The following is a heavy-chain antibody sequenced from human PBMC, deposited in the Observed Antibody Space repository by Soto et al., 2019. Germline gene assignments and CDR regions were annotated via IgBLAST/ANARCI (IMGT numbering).Heavy chain of an antibody. Sequence: SVKVSCKASGGTFSSYAISWVRQAPGQGLEWMGGIIPIFGTANYAQKFQGRVTITADESTSTAYMELSSLRSEDTAVYYCARRKVRGTEFDYWGQGTLVTVSS. J-gene: IGHJ4*02. CDR2: IIPIFGTA. D-gene: IGHD3-10*01. CDR3: ARRKVRGTEFDY. CDR1: GGTFSSYA. V-gene: IGHV1-69*13.